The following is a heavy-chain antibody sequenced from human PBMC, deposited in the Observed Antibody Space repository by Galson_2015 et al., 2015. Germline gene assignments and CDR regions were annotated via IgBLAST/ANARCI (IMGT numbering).Heavy chain of an antibody. CDR2: TYFRSEWYN. V-gene: IGHV6-1*01. CDR1: GDSVSSQSAA. Sequence: CAISGDSVSSQSAAWNWIRQSPSRGLEWLGRTYFRSEWYNDFAVSVKSRITINPDTSKNQFSLQLNSVTPEDTAVYYCARDTPAFQKNDASDIWGQGTKVTVSS. CDR3: ARDTPAFQKNDASDI. D-gene: IGHD3-16*01. J-gene: IGHJ3*02.